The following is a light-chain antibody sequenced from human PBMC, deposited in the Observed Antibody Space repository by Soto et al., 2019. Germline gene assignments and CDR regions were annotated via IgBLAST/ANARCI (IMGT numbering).Light chain of an antibody. CDR2: GAS. Sequence: EILMAQSPATLSVSPGEGATLSCRASQSVSSNLAWYQQKPGQAPRLLIYGASTRAIGIPARFSGSGSGTDFILTISSLQSEDSAVYYCQQYNNWPRTFGQGTKVEIK. V-gene: IGKV3-15*01. CDR1: QSVSSN. J-gene: IGKJ1*01. CDR3: QQYNNWPRT.